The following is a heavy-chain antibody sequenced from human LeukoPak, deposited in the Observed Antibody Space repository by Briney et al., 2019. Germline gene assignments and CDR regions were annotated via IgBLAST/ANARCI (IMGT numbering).Heavy chain of an antibody. CDR3: AGVSLKNAYDTLGY. CDR1: LVSLSAFY. V-gene: IGHV4-34*01. Sequence: SETLSLTWAVSLVSLSAFYCTWVRQPPGMGLEWIGEIKQSENTNYNPSLKSRVTISIDPSKNQISLKLTSVTAPDTAVYYGAGVSLKNAYDTLGYWGQGTLVTASS. J-gene: IGHJ4*02. D-gene: IGHD3-9*01. CDR2: IKQSENT.